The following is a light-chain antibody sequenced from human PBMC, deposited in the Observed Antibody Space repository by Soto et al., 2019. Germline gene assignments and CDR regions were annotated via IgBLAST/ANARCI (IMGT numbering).Light chain of an antibody. J-gene: IGLJ3*02. CDR1: SSNIGAGYD. CDR2: GNS. Sequence: QSVLTQPPSVSGAPGQRVTISCTGSSSNIGAGYDVHWYQQLPGTAPKLLIYGNSNRPSGVPDRFSGSKSSTSASLAITGLQPEDEADYYCQFYDSSLSGWVFGGGTKLTVL. CDR3: QFYDSSLSGWV. V-gene: IGLV1-40*01.